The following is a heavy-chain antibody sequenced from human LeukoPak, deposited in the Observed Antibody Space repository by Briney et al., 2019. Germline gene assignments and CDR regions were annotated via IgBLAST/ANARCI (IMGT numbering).Heavy chain of an antibody. D-gene: IGHD3-3*01. CDR2: INPDGSIR. Sequence: SGGSLRLSCAASGLTFSTYWMHWVRQAPGKGLAWVARINPDGSIRTYANSVQGRVTISRDTAKDTLFLQMNSLRAEDTAVYYCAIEARVGGALQYWGQGTPVTVSS. V-gene: IGHV3-74*03. CDR3: AIEARVGGALQY. J-gene: IGHJ4*02. CDR1: GLTFSTYW.